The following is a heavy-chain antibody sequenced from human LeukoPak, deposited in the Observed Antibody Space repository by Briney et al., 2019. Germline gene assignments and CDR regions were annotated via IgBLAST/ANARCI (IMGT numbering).Heavy chain of an antibody. V-gene: IGHV3-7*01. D-gene: IGHD2-15*01. J-gene: IGHJ4*02. CDR3: ARDQTPFY. CDR1: GFTFSNYW. Sequence: GGPLRLPCAPSGFTFSNYWMRWVPQAPGKGLEWVANIKHDGSEDYYLDSVKGRFTISRDNAKSSMWLQMNSLRDEDTAVYYCARDQTPFYWGQGTLVTVSS. CDR2: IKHDGSED.